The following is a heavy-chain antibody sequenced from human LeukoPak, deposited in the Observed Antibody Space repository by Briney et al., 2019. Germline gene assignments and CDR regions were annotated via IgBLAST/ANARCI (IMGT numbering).Heavy chain of an antibody. CDR3: ARSSPPNDPGGMDV. V-gene: IGHV4-59*08. J-gene: IGHJ6*02. CDR1: GGSISSYY. Sequence: SETLSITCTVSGGSISSYYWSWIRQPPGKGLEWIGYIYYSGSTNYNPSLKSRVTISVDTSKNQFSLKLSSVTAADTAVYYCARSSPPNDPGGMDVWGQGTTVTVSS. CDR2: IYYSGST.